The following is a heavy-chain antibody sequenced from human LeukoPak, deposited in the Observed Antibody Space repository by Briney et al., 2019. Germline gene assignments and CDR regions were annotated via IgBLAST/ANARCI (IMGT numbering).Heavy chain of an antibody. CDR3: ARDDSGTTPNHFDY. CDR2: IYYTGST. V-gene: IGHV4-39*07. D-gene: IGHD3/OR15-3a*01. J-gene: IGHJ4*02. CDR1: GGSIINSDYF. Sequence: SETLSLTCTVSGGSIINSDYFWGWIRQPPGKGLEWIGNIYYTGSTYYNPSLKSRVTISVDTSKNQFSLKLSSVTAADTAVYYCARDDSGTTPNHFDYWGQGTLVTVSS.